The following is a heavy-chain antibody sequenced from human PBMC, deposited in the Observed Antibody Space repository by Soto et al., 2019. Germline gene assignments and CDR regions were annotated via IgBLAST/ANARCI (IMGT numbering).Heavy chain of an antibody. CDR1: GYTFTTYG. V-gene: IGHV1-18*01. J-gene: IGHJ6*02. Sequence: QVQLVQSGAEVKKPGASVKVSCKASGYTFTTYGISWVRQAPGQGLEWMGWISSYNDYTNYAQKLQGRVTLTTDTSTRTAYMERGRLRSDDTAVYFCARDGFDAGLGRYSDGYPPPRYYGMDVWGQGTTVTVSS. CDR2: ISSYNDYT. D-gene: IGHD5-18*01. CDR3: ARDGFDAGLGRYSDGYPPPRYYGMDV.